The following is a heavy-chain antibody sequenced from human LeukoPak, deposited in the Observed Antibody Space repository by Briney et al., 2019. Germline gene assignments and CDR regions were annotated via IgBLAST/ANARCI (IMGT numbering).Heavy chain of an antibody. CDR1: GGSFSGYY. V-gene: IGHV4-59*01. CDR3: TRSTNLEAFDI. D-gene: IGHD2-8*01. J-gene: IGHJ3*02. CDR2: IYYSGST. Sequence: SSETLSLTCAVYGGSFSGYYWSWIRQPPGKGLEWIGYIYYSGSTNYNPSLKSRVTVSVDTSKNQCSLKLNSVTTADTAVYYCTRSTNLEAFDIWGQGTMVTVSS.